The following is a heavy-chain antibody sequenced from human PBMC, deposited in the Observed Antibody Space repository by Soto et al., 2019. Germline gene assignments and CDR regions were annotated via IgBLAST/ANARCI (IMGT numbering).Heavy chain of an antibody. CDR3: ARRADSSGHLYGTDV. J-gene: IGHJ6*02. CDR1: GGTFSSYA. Sequence: QVQLVQSGAEVKKPGSSVKVSCKASGGTFSSYAISRVRHAPGQGLEWMGGIIPIFGTANYAQKFQGRVTITADESTSTAYMEPSSLRSEDTAVYYCARRADSSGHLYGTDVWGQGTTVTVSS. D-gene: IGHD3-22*01. CDR2: IIPIFGTA. V-gene: IGHV1-69*12.